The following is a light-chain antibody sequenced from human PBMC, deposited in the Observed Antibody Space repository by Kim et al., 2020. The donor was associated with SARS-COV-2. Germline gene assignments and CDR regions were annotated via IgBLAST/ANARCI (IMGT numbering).Light chain of an antibody. CDR2: GAS. Sequence: VSPEKSTTLACRATHSFTSNLAWYQQKPGQAPRLLIYGASTRATGIPAWLSGCGSGTEFTLTISSLQSEDFAVYYWQQYNKCPLTFVGGTKLDIK. CDR1: HSFTSN. V-gene: IGKV3-15*01. CDR3: QQYNKCPLT. J-gene: IGKJ4*01.